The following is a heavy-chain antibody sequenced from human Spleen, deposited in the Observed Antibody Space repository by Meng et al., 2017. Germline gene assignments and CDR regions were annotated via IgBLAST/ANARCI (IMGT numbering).Heavy chain of an antibody. J-gene: IGHJ4*02. V-gene: IGHV4-39*07. CDR1: GGSISSSSYY. CDR3: ARYFRGATTSPFDY. D-gene: IGHD1-26*01. Sequence: SETLSLTCTVSGGSISSSSYYWGWIRQPPGKGLEWIGSIYYSGSTYYNPSLKSRVTISVDTSKNQFSLKLSSVTAADTAVYYCARYFRGATTSPFDYWGQGTLVTVSS. CDR2: IYYSGST.